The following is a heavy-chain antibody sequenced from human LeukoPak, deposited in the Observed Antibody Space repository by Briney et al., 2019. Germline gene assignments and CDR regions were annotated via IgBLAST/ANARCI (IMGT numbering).Heavy chain of an antibody. J-gene: IGHJ4*02. Sequence: GGSLRLSCAASGFTFSSYAMHWVRQAPGKGLEWVAVISYDGSNKYYADSVKGRFTISRDNSKNTLYLQMNSLRAEDTAVYYCARAGDDSGYDSPFGYWGQGTLVTVSS. CDR2: ISYDGSNK. CDR1: GFTFSSYA. D-gene: IGHD5-12*01. V-gene: IGHV3-30*04. CDR3: ARAGDDSGYDSPFGY.